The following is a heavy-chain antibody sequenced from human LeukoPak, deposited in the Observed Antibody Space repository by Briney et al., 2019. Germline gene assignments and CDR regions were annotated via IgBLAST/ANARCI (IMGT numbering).Heavy chain of an antibody. CDR3: ARPSLNTGSYFDY. Sequence: GGSLLLSFDASGFSFSNYWMSWVRQAPGKGLGWVANIKQDGSEIYYVDSVRGRFTISRDNAKNSLYLQMSSLRAEDTAVYYCARPSLNTGSYFDYWGQGILVSVSS. CDR1: GFSFSNYW. D-gene: IGHD1-26*01. V-gene: IGHV3-7*01. J-gene: IGHJ4*02. CDR2: IKQDGSEI.